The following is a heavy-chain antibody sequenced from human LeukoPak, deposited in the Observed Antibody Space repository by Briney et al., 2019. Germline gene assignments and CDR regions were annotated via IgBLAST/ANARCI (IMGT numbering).Heavy chain of an antibody. Sequence: PGGSLRLSCAASGFTFSSYAMRWVRQAPGKGLEWVAVISYDGSNKYYADSVKGRFTISRDNSKNTLYLQMNSLRAEDTAVYYCARGSNYYDSSGYYYFQGYFDYWGQGTLVTVSS. J-gene: IGHJ4*02. CDR3: ARGSNYYDSSGYYYFQGYFDY. D-gene: IGHD3-22*01. CDR1: GFTFSSYA. V-gene: IGHV3-30-3*01. CDR2: ISYDGSNK.